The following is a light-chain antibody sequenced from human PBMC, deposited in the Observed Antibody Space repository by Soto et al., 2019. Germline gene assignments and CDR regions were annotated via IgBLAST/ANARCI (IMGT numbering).Light chain of an antibody. Sequence: LTQPASVSGSPGQSITISCTGTSSDVGGYKYVSWYQLHPGKAPKLMIYEVSNRPSGISNRFSASKSGNTASLTISGLQAEDEADYYCFSYTSSTAYVFGTGTKVTVL. V-gene: IGLV2-14*01. J-gene: IGLJ1*01. CDR3: FSYTSSTAYV. CDR1: SSDVGGYKY. CDR2: EVS.